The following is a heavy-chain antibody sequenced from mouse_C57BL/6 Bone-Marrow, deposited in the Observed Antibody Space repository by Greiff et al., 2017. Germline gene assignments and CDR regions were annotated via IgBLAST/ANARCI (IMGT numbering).Heavy chain of an antibody. Sequence: VQLKESGGGLVKPGGSLKLSCAASGFTFSDYGMHWVRQAPEKGLEWVAYISSGSSTIYYADTVKGRFTITSDNAKNTLFLQMTSLRSEDTAMYYCARPGVVADLHFDVWGTGTTVTVSS. CDR3: ARPGVVADLHFDV. CDR1: GFTFSDYG. CDR2: ISSGSSTI. J-gene: IGHJ1*03. V-gene: IGHV5-17*01. D-gene: IGHD1-1*01.